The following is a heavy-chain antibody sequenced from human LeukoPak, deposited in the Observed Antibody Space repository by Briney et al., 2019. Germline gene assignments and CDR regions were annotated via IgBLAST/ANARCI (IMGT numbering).Heavy chain of an antibody. J-gene: IGHJ4*02. Sequence: ASVKVSCKASGYTFTSYGISWVRQAPGQGLEWMGWISAYNGNTNYAQKLQGRVTMTTDTSTSTAYMELRSLRSDDTAVYYCARGHYDFWSGYQAYYFDYWDQGTLVTVSS. CDR1: GYTFTSYG. CDR3: ARGHYDFWSGYQAYYFDY. D-gene: IGHD3-3*01. CDR2: ISAYNGNT. V-gene: IGHV1-18*01.